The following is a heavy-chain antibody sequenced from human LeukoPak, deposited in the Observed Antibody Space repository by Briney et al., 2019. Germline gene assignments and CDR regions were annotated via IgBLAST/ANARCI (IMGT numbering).Heavy chain of an antibody. CDR1: GGAIISYD. D-gene: IGHD2/OR15-2a*01. CDR3: ARGTIVLRPSWFDP. CDR2: VYYDGRT. V-gene: IGHV4-59*01. J-gene: IGHJ5*02. Sequence: SRTLSLTCTATGGAIISYDWSWIRHPPEMGLEWIGFVYYDGRTRYNPSLESRVTISVDRSRNQFSLKLSSVTAADTAVYYCARGTIVLRPSWFDPWGQGTLVTVSS.